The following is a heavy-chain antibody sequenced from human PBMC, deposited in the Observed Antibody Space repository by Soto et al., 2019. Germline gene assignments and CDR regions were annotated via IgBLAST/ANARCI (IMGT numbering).Heavy chain of an antibody. V-gene: IGHV4-34*01. CDR2: INHSGST. CDR1: GGSFSGYY. Sequence: PSETLSLTCAVYGGSFSGYYWSWIRQPPGKGLEWIGEINHSGSTNYNPSLKSRVTISVDTSKNQFSLKLSSVTAADTAVYYCAGSIVVVTAIDYWGQGTLVTV. J-gene: IGHJ4*02. CDR3: AGSIVVVTAIDY. D-gene: IGHD2-21*02.